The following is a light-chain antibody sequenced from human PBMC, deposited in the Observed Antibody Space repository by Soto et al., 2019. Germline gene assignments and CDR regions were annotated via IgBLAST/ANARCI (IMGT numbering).Light chain of an antibody. CDR1: QSISSY. CDR3: QQSYSTLLT. CDR2: AAS. J-gene: IGKJ4*01. V-gene: IGKV1-39*01. Sequence: DIQMTQSPSSLSASVGDRVTITCRANQSISSYLNWYQQKPGKAPKLRIYAASSLQSGVPSRFSGSGSGTDFTLTISSLQPEDFATYYCQQSYSTLLTFGGGTKVEIK.